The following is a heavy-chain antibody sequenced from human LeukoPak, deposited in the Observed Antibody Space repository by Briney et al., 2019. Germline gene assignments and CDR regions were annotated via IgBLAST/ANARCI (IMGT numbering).Heavy chain of an antibody. CDR2: MSAYNDNT. V-gene: IGHV1-18*01. CDR1: GYTFSSYD. CDR3: ARWMRYCSSTTCYYYYMDV. D-gene: IGHD2/OR15-2a*01. Sequence: ASVKVSCKASGYTFSSYDITWVRQAPGQGLEWMGWMSAYNDNTEYAQKFQGRVTMTTDASTSTAYMELRSLRSDDTAVYYCARWMRYCSSTTCYYYYMDVWGIGTTVTVSS. J-gene: IGHJ6*03.